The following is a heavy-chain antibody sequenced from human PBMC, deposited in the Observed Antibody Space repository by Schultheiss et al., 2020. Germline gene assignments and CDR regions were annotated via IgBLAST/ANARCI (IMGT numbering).Heavy chain of an antibody. D-gene: IGHD3-10*01. V-gene: IGHV3-9*01. CDR3: ARDRGPITMVRGVIWQYGMDV. Sequence: GGSLRLSCAASGFTFDDYVMHWVRQPPGKGLEWVSGVSWNSGSIGYADSVRGRFTISRDNAKNSLYLQMNSLRAEDTAVYYCARDRGPITMVRGVIWQYGMDVWGQGTTVT. CDR2: VSWNSGSI. CDR1: GFTFDDYV. J-gene: IGHJ6*02.